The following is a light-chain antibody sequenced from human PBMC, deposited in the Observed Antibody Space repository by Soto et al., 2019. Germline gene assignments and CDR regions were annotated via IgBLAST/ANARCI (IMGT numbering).Light chain of an antibody. CDR2: DAS. V-gene: IGKV1-5*02. Sequence: DVQPTKYPSSLSASRAYRFTMVGRASQSISSWLAWYQQKPGKAPKLLTYDASSLKSGVPARFSGSGSGTEFTLTISSLQADDFPTYYCQQYNTYSPFGQGTRPAIK. J-gene: IGKJ5*01. CDR1: QSISSW. CDR3: QQYNTYSP.